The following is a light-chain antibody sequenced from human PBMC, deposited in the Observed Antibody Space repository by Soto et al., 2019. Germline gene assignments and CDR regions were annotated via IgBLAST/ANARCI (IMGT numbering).Light chain of an antibody. CDR2: DAS. V-gene: IGKV1-5*01. CDR3: KHYNVYYMYN. Sequence: DIQMTQSPSTLSASVGDRVTITCRASHNINNWLAWFQQKPGEAPKLRIYDASTLEIGVPSRFSGSGSGTEFTLSISRLQPDDYATYSCKHYNVYYMYNSGQGTKVEIK. J-gene: IGKJ2*01. CDR1: HNINNW.